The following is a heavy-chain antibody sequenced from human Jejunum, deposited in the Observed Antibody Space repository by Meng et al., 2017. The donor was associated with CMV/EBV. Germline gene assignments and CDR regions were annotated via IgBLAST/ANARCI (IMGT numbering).Heavy chain of an antibody. CDR3: ARSRKESVWFGDSDS. D-gene: IGHD3-10*01. J-gene: IGHJ4*02. CDR2: NYFRSRWYS. Sequence: QMPPPAHGLVKPSPPLSITCANSGECVSSNRAAWNWIRHAPSRGLEWLGRNYFRSRWYSDYEVSVKIRITINDDTSKNKFSLHLNSVTPEDTAIYYCARSRKESVWFGDSDSWGQGTLVTVSS. V-gene: IGHV6-1*01. CDR1: GECVSSNRAA.